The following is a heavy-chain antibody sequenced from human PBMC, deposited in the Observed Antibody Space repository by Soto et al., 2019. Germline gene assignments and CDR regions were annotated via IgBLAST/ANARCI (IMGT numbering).Heavy chain of an antibody. CDR3: AKLRYYDFWSASTDMDV. CDR2: ISGSGEST. CDR1: GISISIYA. D-gene: IGHD3-3*01. J-gene: IGHJ6*02. V-gene: IGHV3-23*01. Sequence: PGASLRLSCAASGISISIYAMSWVRQAPGKGLEWVSAISGSGESTYYADSVKGRFTISRDNSKNTLYLQMNSLRAEDTAVYYCAKLRYYDFWSASTDMDVWGQGT.